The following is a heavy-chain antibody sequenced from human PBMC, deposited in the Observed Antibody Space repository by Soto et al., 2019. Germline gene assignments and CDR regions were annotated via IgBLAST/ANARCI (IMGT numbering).Heavy chain of an antibody. V-gene: IGHV1-3*01. J-gene: IGHJ4*02. D-gene: IGHD3-22*01. CDR2: INAGNGNT. CDR3: ARGIKSGYYSY. Sequence: ASVKVSCQASGYTFTSYAMHWVRQAPGQRLEWMGWINAGNGNTKYSQKFQGRVTITRDTSASTAYMELSSLRSEDTAVYYCARGIKSGYYSYWGQGTLVTVSS. CDR1: GYTFTSYA.